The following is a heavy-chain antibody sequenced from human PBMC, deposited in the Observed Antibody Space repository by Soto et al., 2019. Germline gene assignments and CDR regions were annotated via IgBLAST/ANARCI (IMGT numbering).Heavy chain of an antibody. Sequence: GGSLRLSCAASGFTFSSYGMHWVRQAPGKGLEWVAVISYDGSNKYYADSVKGRFTISRDNSKNTLYLQMNSLRAEDTAVYYCAKPTSRYCSSTSCYSFDYWGQGTLVTVSS. V-gene: IGHV3-30*18. D-gene: IGHD2-2*01. CDR3: AKPTSRYCSSTSCYSFDY. CDR2: ISYDGSNK. CDR1: GFTFSSYG. J-gene: IGHJ4*02.